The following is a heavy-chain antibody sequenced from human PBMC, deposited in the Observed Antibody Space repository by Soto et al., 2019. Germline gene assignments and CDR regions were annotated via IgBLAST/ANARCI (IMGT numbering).Heavy chain of an antibody. CDR1: GYTFTSYD. D-gene: IGHD3-16*01. V-gene: IGHV1-8*01. CDR3: ARARYYDYVWGSYFRDGMDV. Sequence: QVQLVQSGAEVKKPGASVKVSCKASGYTFTSYDINWVRQATGQGLEWMGWMNPNSGNTGYAQKFQGRGTMTRNTSISTAYMGLGSLRSEDRAGYCCARARYYDYVWGSYFRDGMDVWGQGTTVTVSS. CDR2: MNPNSGNT. J-gene: IGHJ6*02.